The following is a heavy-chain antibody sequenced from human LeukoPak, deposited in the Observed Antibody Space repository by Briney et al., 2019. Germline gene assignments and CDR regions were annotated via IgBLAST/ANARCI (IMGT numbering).Heavy chain of an antibody. Sequence: PGGSLRLSCAASGFTFTNFAMHWVRQAPGKGLEWVAVISYDGSNKYYADSVKGRFTISRDNSKNTLYLQMNSLRAEDTAVYYCARRHRPEWLHYYYYGMDVWGQGTTVTVSS. J-gene: IGHJ6*02. CDR1: GFTFTNFA. CDR2: ISYDGSNK. CDR3: ARRHRPEWLHYYYYGMDV. D-gene: IGHD5-12*01. V-gene: IGHV3-30*04.